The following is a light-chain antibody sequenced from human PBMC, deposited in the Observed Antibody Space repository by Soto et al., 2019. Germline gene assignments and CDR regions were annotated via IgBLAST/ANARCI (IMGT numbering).Light chain of an antibody. CDR1: QSISSG. CDR2: DAS. V-gene: IGKV1-5*01. CDR3: QQYNSYLRT. J-gene: IGKJ1*01. Sequence: DIQMTQSPSTLSASVGDRVTITCRASQSISSGLAWYQQKPGKAPKLLIYDASSLESGVPSRFSGSGSGTEFTLTISSLQPDDFATYYCQQYNSYLRTFGQGTRVDIK.